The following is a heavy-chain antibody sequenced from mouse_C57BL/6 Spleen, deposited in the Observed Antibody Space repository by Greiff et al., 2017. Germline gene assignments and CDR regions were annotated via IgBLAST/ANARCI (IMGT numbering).Heavy chain of an antibody. J-gene: IGHJ4*01. CDR3: ARSSGSYAMDY. CDR2: IYPGVGDT. CDR1: GYAFSRYW. V-gene: IGHV1-80*01. D-gene: IGHD6-1*01. Sequence: QVQLQPSGAELVKPGASVKISCKASGYAFSRYWLNWVKQRPGKGIEWIGQIYPGVGDTIYNGTFKGKATLTADKSSSTAYMQLSSLTSEDSAVYFCARSSGSYAMDYWGQGTSVTVSS.